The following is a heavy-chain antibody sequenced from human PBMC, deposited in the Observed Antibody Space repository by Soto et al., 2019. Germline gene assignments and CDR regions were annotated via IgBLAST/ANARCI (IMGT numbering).Heavy chain of an antibody. Sequence: ASVKVSCKASGYTFTDNHIHWLRRTPGQGLEWMGWINPKSGDANYAQKFQGRVTMTRDASINLAYMELRSLRSDDTAVYYCAREEYRQLDHWGQGTLVTVSS. V-gene: IGHV1-2*02. CDR2: INPKSGDA. CDR1: GYTFTDNH. D-gene: IGHD3-16*02. CDR3: AREEYRQLDH. J-gene: IGHJ5*02.